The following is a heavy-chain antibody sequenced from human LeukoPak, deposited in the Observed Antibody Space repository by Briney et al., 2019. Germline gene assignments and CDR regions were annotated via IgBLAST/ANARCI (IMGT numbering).Heavy chain of an antibody. J-gene: IGHJ4*02. CDR3: ARDLSRYSSSWSFDY. CDR2: INPSGGNT. Sequence: ASVKVSCKASGYTFTSYYMHWVRQAPGQGLEWMGLINPSGGNTNYAQKFQGRVTMTRETSPSTGYMELSSLRSEETAVYYCARDLSRYSSSWSFDYWGQGTLVTVSS. D-gene: IGHD6-13*01. CDR1: GYTFTSYY. V-gene: IGHV1-46*01.